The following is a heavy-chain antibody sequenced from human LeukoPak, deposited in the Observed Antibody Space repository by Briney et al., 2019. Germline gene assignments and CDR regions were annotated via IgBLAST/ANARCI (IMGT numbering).Heavy chain of an antibody. Sequence: GGSLRLSCAASRFTFSSYGMSWVRQAPGKGLEWVSAISGSGGSTYYADSVKGRFTISRDNSKNTLYLQMNSLRAEDTAVYYCAKDDYGDYYAFDIWGQGTMVTVSS. V-gene: IGHV3-23*01. D-gene: IGHD4-17*01. CDR2: ISGSGGST. CDR3: AKDDYGDYYAFDI. CDR1: RFTFSSYG. J-gene: IGHJ3*02.